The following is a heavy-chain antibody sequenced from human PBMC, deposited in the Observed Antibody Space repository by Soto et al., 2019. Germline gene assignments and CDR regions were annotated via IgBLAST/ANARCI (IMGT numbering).Heavy chain of an antibody. V-gene: IGHV3-7*01. D-gene: IGHD6-13*01. CDR3: ARIASAGRGWDV. J-gene: IGHJ6*02. CDR1: GFTFSSYW. CDR2: IKQDGSEK. Sequence: EVQLVESGGGLVQPGGSLRLSCAAYGFTFSSYWMSWVHQAPVKGLEWVGNIKQDGSEKNYVDFVKGRFTISRDNAKNSLYLQTNSLRAEDTAVYYCARIASAGRGWDVWGQGTTVVVSS.